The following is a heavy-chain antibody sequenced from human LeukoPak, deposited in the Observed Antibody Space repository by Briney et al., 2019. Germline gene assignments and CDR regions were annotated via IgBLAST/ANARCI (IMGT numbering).Heavy chain of an antibody. V-gene: IGHV4-39*07. D-gene: IGHD3-10*01. CDR2: IYYSGST. CDR3: ARDDGSGSYYNPGGFDY. J-gene: IGHJ4*02. Sequence: SETLSLTCTVPGGSISSSSYYWGWIRQPPGKGLEWIGSIYYSGSTYYNPSLKSRVTISVDTSKNQFSLKLSSVTATDTAVYYCARDDGSGSYYNPGGFDYWGQGTLVTVSS. CDR1: GGSISSSSYY.